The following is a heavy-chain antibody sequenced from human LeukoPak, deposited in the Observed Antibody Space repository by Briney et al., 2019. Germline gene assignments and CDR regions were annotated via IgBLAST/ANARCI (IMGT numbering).Heavy chain of an antibody. V-gene: IGHV3-21*04. Sequence: GGSLRLSCVVSGFTFSSYHMNWVRQAPGKGLEWVSSISTSRNYIYYADSVKGRFTISRDNSKNTMYLQMNSLRAEDTAVYYCAKNYYSTYYYYYMDVWGKGTTVTVSS. J-gene: IGHJ6*03. CDR2: ISTSRNYI. CDR3: AKNYYSTYYYYYMDV. D-gene: IGHD2-21*01. CDR1: GFTFSSYH.